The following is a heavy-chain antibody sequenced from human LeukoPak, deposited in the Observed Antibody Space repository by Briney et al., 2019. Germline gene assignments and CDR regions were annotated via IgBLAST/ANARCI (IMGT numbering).Heavy chain of an antibody. Sequence: GGPLRLSCAASGFTFSSYAMSWVRQAPGKGLEWVSAISGSGDRTYYADSVRGRFTISRDNSKNTLYLQMNGLRAEDTAVYYCAKPYYYGSGSYFLHFDFWGQGALVTVSS. CDR3: AKPYYYGSGSYFLHFDF. V-gene: IGHV3-23*01. CDR1: GFTFSSYA. J-gene: IGHJ4*02. D-gene: IGHD3-10*01. CDR2: ISGSGDRT.